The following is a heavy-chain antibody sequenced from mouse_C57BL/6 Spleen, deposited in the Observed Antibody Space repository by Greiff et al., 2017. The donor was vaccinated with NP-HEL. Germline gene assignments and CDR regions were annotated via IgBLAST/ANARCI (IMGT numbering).Heavy chain of an antibody. CDR1: GFTFSSYT. V-gene: IGHV5-9*01. J-gene: IGHJ1*03. CDR3: ARHNYYGSSLYFDV. CDR2: ISGGGGNT. Sequence: EVQLVESGGGLVKPGGSLKLSCAASGFTFSSYTMSWVRRTPEKRLEWVATISGGGGNTYYPNSVKGRFTISRDNAKNTLYLQMSSLRSEDTALYYCARHNYYGSSLYFDVWGTGTTVTVSS. D-gene: IGHD1-1*01.